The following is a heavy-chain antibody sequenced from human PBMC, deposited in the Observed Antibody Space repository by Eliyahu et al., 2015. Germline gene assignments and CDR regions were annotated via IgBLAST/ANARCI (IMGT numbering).Heavy chain of an antibody. CDR1: GFTFXNAW. J-gene: IGHJ4*02. CDR2: IKSKTDGGTT. D-gene: IGHD6-19*01. CDR3: SASISSGWYGPFDY. Sequence: EVQLVESGGGLVKPGGSLRLSCAASGFTFXNAWXSWGRQAPGKGLEWVGRIKSKTDGGTTDYAAPVKGRFSISRDDSKNTLYLQMNSLKTEDTAVYYCSASISSGWYGPFDYWGQGILVTVFS. V-gene: IGHV3-15*01.